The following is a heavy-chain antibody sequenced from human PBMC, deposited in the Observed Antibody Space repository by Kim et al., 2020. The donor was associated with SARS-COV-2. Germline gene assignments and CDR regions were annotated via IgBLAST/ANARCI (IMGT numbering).Heavy chain of an antibody. V-gene: IGHV3-7*03. CDR1: GFTFSNYW. D-gene: IGHD3-10*01. CDR2: IKQDGSQK. CDR3: TTAIRGATGY. Sequence: GASLRLSCAASGFTFSNYWMNWVRQAPGKGLEWVANIKQDGSQKSYMDSVKGRFTISRDNAKNSLYLQMNSLRAEDTAVYYCTTAIRGATGYWGQGTLVTVSS. J-gene: IGHJ4*02.